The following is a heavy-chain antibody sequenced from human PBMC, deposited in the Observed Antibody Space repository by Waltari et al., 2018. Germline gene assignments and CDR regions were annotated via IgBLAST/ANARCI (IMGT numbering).Heavy chain of an antibody. CDR3: AGRKMVKYYYYYGMDV. J-gene: IGHJ6*02. D-gene: IGHD2-8*01. Sequence: EVQLLESGGGLVQPGGSLRLSCAASGFTFSSYAMSWVRPAPGKGLEWVSAISGSGGSTYYADSVKGRFTISRDNSKNTLYLQMNSLRAEDTAVYYCAGRKMVKYYYYYGMDVWGQGTTVTVSS. V-gene: IGHV3-23*01. CDR2: ISGSGGST. CDR1: GFTFSSYA.